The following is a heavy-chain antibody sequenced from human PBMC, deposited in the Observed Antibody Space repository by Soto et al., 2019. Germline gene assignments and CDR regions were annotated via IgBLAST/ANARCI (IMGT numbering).Heavy chain of an antibody. V-gene: IGHV3-23*01. Sequence: GGSLRLSCAASGFTFSSYAMSWIRQAPGKGPEWVSAVSAGGGSTYYADSVKGRFTISRDNPKNTLNLQMNSLRAEDTALYYCAKAGFPESSSGYYNLFDPWGQGALVTVSS. D-gene: IGHD3-3*01. J-gene: IGHJ5*02. CDR2: VSAGGGST. CDR3: AKAGFPESSSGYYNLFDP. CDR1: GFTFSSYA.